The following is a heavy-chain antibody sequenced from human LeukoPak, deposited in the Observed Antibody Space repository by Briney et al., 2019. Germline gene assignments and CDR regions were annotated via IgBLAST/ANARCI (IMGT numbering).Heavy chain of an antibody. Sequence: SETLSLTCAVYGGSFSGYYWSWICQPPGKGLERIGDINHSGSTNYNPSLKSRVTISVDTSKNQFSLKLSSVTAADTAVYYCARGRGPKFDYWGQGTLVTVSS. CDR1: GGSFSGYY. J-gene: IGHJ4*02. CDR3: ARGRGPKFDY. CDR2: INHSGST. V-gene: IGHV4-34*01.